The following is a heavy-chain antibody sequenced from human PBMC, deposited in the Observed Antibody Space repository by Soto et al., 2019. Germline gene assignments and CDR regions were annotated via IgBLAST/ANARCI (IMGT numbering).Heavy chain of an antibody. CDR3: AKGDCSGGSCYFSAFDI. D-gene: IGHD2-15*01. V-gene: IGHV3-30*18. CDR2: ISYDGTNN. J-gene: IGHJ3*02. Sequence: HVQLVESGGGVVQPGRSLRLSCAASGFTFSSYGMHWVRQAPGKGLEWVAVISYDGTNNYYTESVKGRFTISRDNSKNTLFLQMNSLRADDTAVYFCAKGDCSGGSCYFSAFDIWGQGTMVTVSS. CDR1: GFTFSSYG.